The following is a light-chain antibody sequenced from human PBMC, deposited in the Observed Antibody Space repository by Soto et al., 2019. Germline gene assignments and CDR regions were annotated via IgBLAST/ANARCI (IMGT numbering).Light chain of an antibody. J-gene: IGKJ1*01. V-gene: IGKV3-20*01. Sequence: EIVLTQSPGTLSLSPGERATLSCRASQSVSSSYLAWYQQKPGQAPRLLIYGASSRATGIPDRFSGSGSGTDFTLTISRLEPEDFAVYYCQQYGSSLVTFGQGTKVESK. CDR1: QSVSSSY. CDR3: QQYGSSLVT. CDR2: GAS.